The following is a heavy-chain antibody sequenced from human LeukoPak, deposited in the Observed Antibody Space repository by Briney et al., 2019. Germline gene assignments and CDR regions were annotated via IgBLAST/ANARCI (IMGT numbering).Heavy chain of an antibody. CDR1: GFTFSSYA. D-gene: IGHD3-22*01. Sequence: AGRSLRLSCAASGFTFSSYAMHWVRQAPGKGLEWVAVISYDGSNKYYADSVKGRFTISRDKSKNTLYLQMNSLRAEDTAVYYCARGSYDEDYFDYWGQGTLVTVSS. V-gene: IGHV3-30*01. J-gene: IGHJ4*02. CDR3: ARGSYDEDYFDY. CDR2: ISYDGSNK.